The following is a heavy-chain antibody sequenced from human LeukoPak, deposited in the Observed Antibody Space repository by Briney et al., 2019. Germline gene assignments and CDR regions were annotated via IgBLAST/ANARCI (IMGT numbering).Heavy chain of an antibody. Sequence: GRSLRLSCAASGFTFRGYGMHWVRQAPGKGLEWVAGTSYDGSNKYYADSVKGRFTISRDNSKNTLYLQMNSLRAEDTAVYYCAKDASLAVAGRGWFDSWGQGTLVTVSS. D-gene: IGHD6-19*01. CDR2: TSYDGSNK. J-gene: IGHJ5*01. V-gene: IGHV3-30*18. CDR1: GFTFRGYG. CDR3: AKDASLAVAGRGWFDS.